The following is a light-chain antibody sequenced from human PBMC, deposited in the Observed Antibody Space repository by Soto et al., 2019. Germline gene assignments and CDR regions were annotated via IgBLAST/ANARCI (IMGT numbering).Light chain of an antibody. Sequence: EIVLTQSPGTLSLSPGERATLSCRASQSVSSSYLAWYQQKPGQAPRLLIYGASSRATGLPDRFSGSGSGTDFTLTISRLEPEDFAVYYCQHYGSSRTFGQGTKVEIK. CDR1: QSVSSSY. CDR3: QHYGSSRT. V-gene: IGKV3-20*01. J-gene: IGKJ1*01. CDR2: GAS.